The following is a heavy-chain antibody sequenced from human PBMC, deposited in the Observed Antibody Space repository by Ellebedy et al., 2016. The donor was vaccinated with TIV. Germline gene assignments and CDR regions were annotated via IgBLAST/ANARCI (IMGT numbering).Heavy chain of an antibody. Sequence: ASVKVSCKASGYTFTSYDINWVRQATGQGLEWMGWMNPNSGNTVYAQKFQGRVTITRNTSISTAYMELSSLRSEDTAVYYCARHMGYYGMDVWGQGTTVTVSS. CDR1: GYTFTSYD. CDR3: ARHMGYYGMDV. V-gene: IGHV1-8*03. J-gene: IGHJ6*02. D-gene: IGHD2-21*01. CDR2: MNPNSGNT.